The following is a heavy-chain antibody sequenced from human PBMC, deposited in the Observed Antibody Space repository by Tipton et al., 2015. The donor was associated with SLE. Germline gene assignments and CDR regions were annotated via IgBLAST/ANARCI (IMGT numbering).Heavy chain of an antibody. CDR1: GGSITSSGYY. D-gene: IGHD2-2*01. V-gene: IGHV4-39*01. Sequence: TLSLTCTVSGGSITSSGYYWDWIRQPPGKGLEWIGNIYYSWSTYYNPSLKSRVIISVDTSKNQFSLKLSSVTAADTAVYYCARMGRGLLLDYWGQGTLVTVSS. J-gene: IGHJ4*02. CDR3: ARMGRGLLLDY. CDR2: IYYSWST.